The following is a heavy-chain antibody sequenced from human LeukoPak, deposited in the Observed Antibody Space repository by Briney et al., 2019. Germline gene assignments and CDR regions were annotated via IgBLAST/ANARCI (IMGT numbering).Heavy chain of an antibody. CDR1: GFTFSSYA. CDR2: ISGSGGST. J-gene: IGHJ6*02. V-gene: IGHV3-23*01. D-gene: IGHD6-13*01. CDR3: AKDLAYSSSWYPGPPLGGMDV. Sequence: PGGSLRLSCAASGFTFSSYAMSWVRQAPGKGLEWVSAISGSGGSTYYADSVKGRFTISRDNSKNTLYLQMSSLRAEDTAVYYCAKDLAYSSSWYPGPPLGGMDVWGQGTTVTVSS.